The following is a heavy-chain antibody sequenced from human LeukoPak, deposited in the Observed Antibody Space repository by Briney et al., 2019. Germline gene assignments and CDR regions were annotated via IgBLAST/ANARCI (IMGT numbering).Heavy chain of an antibody. J-gene: IGHJ4*02. CDR1: GFTFSSYE. CDR2: ISSSGSTI. Sequence: GGSLRLSCAASGFTFSSYEINWVRQAPGKGLEWVSYISSSGSTIYYADSVKGRFTISRDNAKNSLYLQMNSLRAEDTAVYYCARLPDLYCSSTSCYESFDYWGQGTLVTVSS. D-gene: IGHD2-2*01. CDR3: ARLPDLYCSSTSCYESFDY. V-gene: IGHV3-48*03.